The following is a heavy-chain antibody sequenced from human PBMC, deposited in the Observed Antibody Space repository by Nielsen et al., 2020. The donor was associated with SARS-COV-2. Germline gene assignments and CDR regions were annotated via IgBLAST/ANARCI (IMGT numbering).Heavy chain of an antibody. V-gene: IGHV4-59*08. Sequence: SETLSLTCTVSGGSISSYYWSWIRQPPGKGLEWIGFVFYTGDTNSNPSLKSRVTMSVDTSKNQFSLKLTSVTAADTAVYYCARTYGSGSYYPDTGFDYWGQGTLVTVSS. CDR3: ARTYGSGSYYPDTGFDY. D-gene: IGHD3-10*01. CDR2: VFYTGDT. CDR1: GGSISSYY. J-gene: IGHJ4*02.